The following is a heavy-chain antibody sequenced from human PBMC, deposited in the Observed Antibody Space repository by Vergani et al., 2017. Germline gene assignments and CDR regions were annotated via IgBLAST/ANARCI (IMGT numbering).Heavy chain of an antibody. Sequence: QVQLQESGPGLVKPSETLSLTCTVSGGSISSYYWSWIRQPPGKGLEWSGYIYYSGSTHYNPSLKSRVTISVDTSKNQFSLKLSSVTAADTAVYYCARCYGGNSEGFDYWGQGTLVTVSS. V-gene: IGHV4-59*01. CDR2: IYYSGST. CDR1: GGSISSYY. J-gene: IGHJ4*02. CDR3: ARCYGGNSEGFDY. D-gene: IGHD4-23*01.